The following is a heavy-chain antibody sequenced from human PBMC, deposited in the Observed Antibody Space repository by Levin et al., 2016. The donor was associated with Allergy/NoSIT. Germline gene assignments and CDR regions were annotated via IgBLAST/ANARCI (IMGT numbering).Heavy chain of an antibody. D-gene: IGHD3-22*01. Sequence: GESLKISCAASGFTFSDYYMSWIRQAPGKGLEWVSYISSSGSTIYYADSVKGRFTISRDNAKNSLYLQMNSLRAEDTAVYYCARAHWHSGYDLDYWGQGTLVTVSS. V-gene: IGHV3-11*01. CDR1: GFTFSDYY. CDR2: ISSSGSTI. J-gene: IGHJ4*02. CDR3: ARAHWHSGYDLDY.